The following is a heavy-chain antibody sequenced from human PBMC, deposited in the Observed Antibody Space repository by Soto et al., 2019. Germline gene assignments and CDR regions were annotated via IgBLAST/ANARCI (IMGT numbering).Heavy chain of an antibody. J-gene: IGHJ5*02. D-gene: IGHD3-3*01. CDR1: GGSISSYY. Sequence: SETLSLTCTVSGGSISSYYWSWIRQPPGKGLEWIGYIYYSGSTNYNPSLKSRVTISVDTSKNQFSLKLSSVTAADTAVYYCARVIPPPFGVVIVGGNWFDPWGQGTLVTVSS. CDR2: IYYSGST. CDR3: ARVIPPPFGVVIVGGNWFDP. V-gene: IGHV4-59*01.